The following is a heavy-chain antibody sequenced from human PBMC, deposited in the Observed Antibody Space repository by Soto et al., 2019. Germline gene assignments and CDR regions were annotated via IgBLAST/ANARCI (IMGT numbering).Heavy chain of an antibody. CDR3: EKDVADRGIAS. D-gene: IGHD2-21*01. J-gene: IGHJ5*02. CDR1: GFTFRKHA. V-gene: IGHV3-23*01. Sequence: EVQVLESGGALVQPGGSLRLSCVASGFTFRKHAMTWVRQAPGQGLEYVSSITASGSATFYAASVRGRFAISRDNAKSTLYLQMSSLRAEDTALYYCEKDVADRGIASWGQGTLVTVSS. CDR2: ITASGSAT.